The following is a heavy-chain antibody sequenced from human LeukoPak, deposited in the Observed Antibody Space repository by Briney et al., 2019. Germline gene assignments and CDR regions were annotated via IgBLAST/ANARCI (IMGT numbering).Heavy chain of an antibody. V-gene: IGHV4-39*01. CDR3: ARVSSSGVRGVIDYFDY. D-gene: IGHD3-10*01. CDR1: GVSISSSSHY. J-gene: IGHJ4*02. Sequence: SETLSLTCTVSGVSISSSSHYWGWIRQPPGKGLEWIGSIYYSGSTYYNPSLESRVTISVDTSKNQFSLKVSSVTAADTAVYYCARVSSSGVRGVIDYFDYWGQGTLVTVSS. CDR2: IYYSGST.